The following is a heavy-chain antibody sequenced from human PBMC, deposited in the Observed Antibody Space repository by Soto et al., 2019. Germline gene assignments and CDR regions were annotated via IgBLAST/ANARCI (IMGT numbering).Heavy chain of an antibody. J-gene: IGHJ4*02. Sequence: SETLPLTCAVSGFSISSDSYWGWMRQSPGKGLEWIGTLSHSGRTFYNPSLKSRVTISADTTKNQFSLSLTSVTAADTAVYYCGHLKTDTEVTPAPPLFDSWGQGTLVTVSS. CDR2: LSHSGRT. V-gene: IGHV4-38-2*01. CDR3: GHLKTDTEVTPAPPLFDS. CDR1: GFSISSDSY. D-gene: IGHD2-2*01.